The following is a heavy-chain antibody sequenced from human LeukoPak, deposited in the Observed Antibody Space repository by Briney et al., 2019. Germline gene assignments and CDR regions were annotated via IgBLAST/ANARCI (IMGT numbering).Heavy chain of an antibody. V-gene: IGHV3-48*03. CDR1: GFPFSNYE. CDR2: IRGGGSAT. CDR3: ATWYSSGLYLGY. D-gene: IGHD6-19*01. J-gene: IGHJ4*02. Sequence: PGGSLRLSCAASGFPFSNYEMNWVRQAPGKGLEWVSYIRGGGSATYYADSVKGRFTVSRDNAKNSLYLQMNSLRAEDTAVYYCATWYSSGLYLGYWGQGTLVTVSS.